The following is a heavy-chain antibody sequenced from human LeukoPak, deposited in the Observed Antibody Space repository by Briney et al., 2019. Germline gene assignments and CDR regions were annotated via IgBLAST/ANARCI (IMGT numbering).Heavy chain of an antibody. CDR1: GCSFTSYW. V-gene: IGHV5-51*01. Sequence: GESLKISCKGSGCSFTSYWIGWVRQMPGKGLEWMGIIYPGDSDTRYSPSFQGQVTVSADKSISTAYLQWSSLKASDTAMYYCARHPQIWFGELLPFDYWGQGTLVTVSS. CDR3: ARHPQIWFGELLPFDY. CDR2: IYPGDSDT. D-gene: IGHD3-10*01. J-gene: IGHJ4*02.